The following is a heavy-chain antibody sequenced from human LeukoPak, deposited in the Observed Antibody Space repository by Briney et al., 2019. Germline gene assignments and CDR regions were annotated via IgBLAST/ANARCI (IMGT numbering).Heavy chain of an antibody. D-gene: IGHD3-16*02. J-gene: IGHJ4*02. Sequence: PSQTLSLTCTVSGGSISSGGYYWSWIRQPPGKGLEWIGEINHSGSTNYNPSLKSRVTISVDTSKNQFSLKLSSVTAADTAVYYCARGRDVWGSYRYTSYFGYWGQGTLVTVSS. CDR3: ARGRDVWGSYRYTSYFGY. CDR2: INHSGST. V-gene: IGHV4-30-2*01. CDR1: GGSISSGGYY.